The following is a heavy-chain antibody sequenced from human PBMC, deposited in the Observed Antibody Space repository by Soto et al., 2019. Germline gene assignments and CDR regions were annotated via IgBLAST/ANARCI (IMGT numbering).Heavy chain of an antibody. CDR1: GYTFTSYG. CDR3: ARDLYYYDSSGYHFDY. D-gene: IGHD3-22*01. V-gene: IGHV1-18*01. CDR2: ISAYNGNT. J-gene: IGHJ4*02. Sequence: VQLVQSGAEVKKPGASVKVSCKASGYTFTSYGISWVRQAPGQGLEWMGWISAYNGNTNYAQKLQGRVTMTTDTSTSTADMELRSLRSDDTAVYYCARDLYYYDSSGYHFDYWGQGTLVTVSS.